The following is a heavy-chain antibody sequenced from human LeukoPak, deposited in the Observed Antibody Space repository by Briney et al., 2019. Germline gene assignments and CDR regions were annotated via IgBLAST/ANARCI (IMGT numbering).Heavy chain of an antibody. V-gene: IGHV3-21*01. CDR1: GFTLSIYT. CDR2: ISSSSSYI. Sequence: PGGSLRLSCAASGFTLSIYTMNWVRQAPGKGLEWVPSISSSSSYIYYADSVKGRFTISRDNAKNSLYLQMNSLRAEDTAVYYCARDSGFCSSRSCSLGYWGQGTLVTVSS. D-gene: IGHD2-15*01. J-gene: IGHJ4*02. CDR3: ARDSGFCSSRSCSLGY.